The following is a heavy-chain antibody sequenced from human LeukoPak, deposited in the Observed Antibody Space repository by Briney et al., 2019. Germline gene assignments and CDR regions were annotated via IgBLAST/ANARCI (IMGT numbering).Heavy chain of an antibody. CDR2: INPNRGGT. V-gene: IGHV1-2*06. Sequence: GASVKVSCKASGYTFTGYYMHWVRQAPGQGLEWMGRINPNRGGTNYAQKLQGRVTMTRDTSISTAYMELSRLRSDDTAVYYCARGTYYYDSSGYFDYWGQGTLVTVSS. J-gene: IGHJ4*02. CDR1: GYTFTGYY. D-gene: IGHD3-22*01. CDR3: ARGTYYYDSSGYFDY.